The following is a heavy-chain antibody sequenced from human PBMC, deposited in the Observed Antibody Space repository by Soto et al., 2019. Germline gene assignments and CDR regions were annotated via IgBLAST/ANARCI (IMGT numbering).Heavy chain of an antibody. CDR2: IFYSGST. J-gene: IGHJ4*02. D-gene: IGHD6-19*01. CDR1: GGSISGHY. V-gene: IGHV4-59*11. Sequence: KPSETLSPTCTVSGGSISGHYWIWIRQSPGKGLEWIGYIFYSGSTNYNPSLKSRVTLSADTSKNQFSLRLSSVTAADTAVYYCARVGSSGWSPDYWGQGTLVTVSS. CDR3: ARVGSSGWSPDY.